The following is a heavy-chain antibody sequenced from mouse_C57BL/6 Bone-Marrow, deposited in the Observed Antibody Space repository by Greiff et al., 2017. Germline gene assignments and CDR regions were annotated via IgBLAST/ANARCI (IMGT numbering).Heavy chain of an antibody. CDR1: GYTFTDYE. V-gene: IGHV1-15*01. D-gene: IGHD1-1*01. CDR2: IDPETGGT. CDR3: TRGDYYCSSPAWFAY. Sequence: VQLQQSGAELVRPGASVTLSCKASGYTFTDYEMHWVKQTPVHGLEWIGAIDPETGGTAYNPKFKGKAILPADKSSSTAYMKLRSLTSEDSAVYYCTRGDYYCSSPAWFAYWGQGTLVTVSA. J-gene: IGHJ3*01.